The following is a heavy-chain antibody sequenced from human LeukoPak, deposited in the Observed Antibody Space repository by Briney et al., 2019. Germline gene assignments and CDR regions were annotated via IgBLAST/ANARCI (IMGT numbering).Heavy chain of an antibody. D-gene: IGHD2-2*01. V-gene: IGHV4-4*07. Sequence: NPSETLSLTCTVSGGSISSYYWSWIRQPAGKGLEWIGRIYTSGSTNYNPSLKSRVTMSVDTSKNQFSLKLSSVTAADAAVYYCAREFKRWRPGYCSSTSCYAFDYWGQGTLVTVSS. J-gene: IGHJ4*02. CDR1: GGSISSYY. CDR3: AREFKRWRPGYCSSTSCYAFDY. CDR2: IYTSGST.